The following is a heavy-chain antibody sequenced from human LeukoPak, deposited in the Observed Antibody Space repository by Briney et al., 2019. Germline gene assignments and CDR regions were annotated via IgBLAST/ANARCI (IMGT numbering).Heavy chain of an antibody. Sequence: GGSLRLSCAVSGITLSNYGMSWVRQAPGKGLEWVAGISDSGGRTNYADSVKGRFTISRDNPKNTLYLQMNSLRAEDTAVYFCAKRGVVIRVILVGFHKERYYFESWGQGALVTVSS. CDR3: AKRGVVIRVILVGFHKERYYFES. CDR2: ISDSGGRT. J-gene: IGHJ4*02. CDR1: GITLSNYG. D-gene: IGHD3/OR15-3a*01. V-gene: IGHV3-23*01.